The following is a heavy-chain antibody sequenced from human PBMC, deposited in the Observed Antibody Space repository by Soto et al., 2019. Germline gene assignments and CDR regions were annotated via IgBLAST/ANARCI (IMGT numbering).Heavy chain of an antibody. CDR3: ARDDREYSYGLDWYIDG. D-gene: IGHD5-18*01. CDR1: GFSFGHYG. Sequence: QVRLVESGGGEAQPGRSLTLSCEASGFSFGHYGMHWVRQAPGKGLEWVALTTYEGSKKYYGESVKGRFTISRDNSRNTVYLQMSRLRMEDTAVYYCARDDREYSYGLDWYIDGWGRGTLVTVSS. J-gene: IGHJ2*01. V-gene: IGHV3-30*03. CDR2: TTYEGSKK.